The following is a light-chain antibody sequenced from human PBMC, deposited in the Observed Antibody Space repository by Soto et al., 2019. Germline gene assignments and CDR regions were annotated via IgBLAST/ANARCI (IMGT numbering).Light chain of an antibody. CDR2: GAS. CDR1: QSVSTYY. J-gene: IGKJ1*01. CDR3: QEYGTSRT. Sequence: ESVCTQSPGTLSLSPGERATLSCRASQSVSTYYLAWYQQKPGQAPRLLIYGASSRATGIPDRFSGTGSGTDFTLTISRLEPEDFAVYYCQEYGTSRTFGQGTKVDIK. V-gene: IGKV3-20*01.